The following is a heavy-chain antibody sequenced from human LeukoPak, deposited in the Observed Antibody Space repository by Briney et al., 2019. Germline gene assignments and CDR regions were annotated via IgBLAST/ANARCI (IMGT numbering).Heavy chain of an antibody. V-gene: IGHV3-49*04. CDR2: IRSKAYGGTT. Sequence: PGGSLRLSCTASGLTFGDYAMSWVRQAPGKGLEWVGFIRSKAYGGTTEYAASVKGRFTISRDDSKSIAYLQMNSLKTEDTAVYYCTRDWRYCSSTSCFISDYWGQGTLVTVSS. J-gene: IGHJ4*02. CDR3: TRDWRYCSSTSCFISDY. CDR1: GLTFGDYA. D-gene: IGHD2-2*01.